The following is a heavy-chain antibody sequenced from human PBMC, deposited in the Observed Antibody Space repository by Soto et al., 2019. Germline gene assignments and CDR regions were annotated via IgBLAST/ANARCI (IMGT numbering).Heavy chain of an antibody. CDR2: IYYDGSNK. V-gene: IGHV3-33*01. CDR1: GFTFSSYG. D-gene: IGHD3-22*01. J-gene: IGHJ4*02. CDR3: ARESKDDSSGYYAGFDY. Sequence: QVQLVESGGGVVQPGRSLRLSCAVSGFTFSSYGINLVRQAPGKGLDWVAAIYYDGSNKYYADSVRGRFTISRDNFKNTLYLHMNSLRAEDTAVYYCARESKDDSSGYYAGFDYWGQGTLVTVSS.